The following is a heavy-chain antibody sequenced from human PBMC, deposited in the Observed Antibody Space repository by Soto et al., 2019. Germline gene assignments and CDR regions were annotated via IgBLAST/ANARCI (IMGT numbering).Heavy chain of an antibody. V-gene: IGHV1-69*01. J-gene: IGHJ4*02. Sequence: QVQLVQSGAEVKKPGSSVKVSCKASGGTFSSYAISWVRQAPGQGREWMGGIIPIFGTANYAQKFQGRVTITADESTSTAYMELSSLRSEDTAVYYCARLTYCSSTSCSTGYFDYWGQGTLVTVSS. CDR2: IIPIFGTA. D-gene: IGHD2-2*01. CDR1: GGTFSSYA. CDR3: ARLTYCSSTSCSTGYFDY.